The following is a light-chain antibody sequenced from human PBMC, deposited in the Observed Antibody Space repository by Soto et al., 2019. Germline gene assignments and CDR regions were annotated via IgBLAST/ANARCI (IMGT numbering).Light chain of an antibody. V-gene: IGLV2-14*01. J-gene: IGLJ1*01. Sequence: QSVLTQPASVSGSPGQSITISCTGTSSDVGNYIFVSWYRQHPGKAPKLMIYDINNRPSGVSNRFSGSKSGNTASLTISGLQAEEEPDYSCVSYTTRASYVFGTGTKVTV. CDR1: SSDVGNYIF. CDR3: VSYTTRASYV. CDR2: DIN.